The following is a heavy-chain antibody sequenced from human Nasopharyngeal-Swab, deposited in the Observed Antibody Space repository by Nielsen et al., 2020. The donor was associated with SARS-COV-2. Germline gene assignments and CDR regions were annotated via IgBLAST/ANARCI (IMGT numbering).Heavy chain of an antibody. CDR3: VKDLAYDEVS. Sequence: GESLKISCAASGFTFSSYAMSWVRQAPGKGLEWVSTINNRGDDTHYVDSARGRFTVSRDNSKNTLYLQMNSLRGEDTAIYYCVKDLAYDEVSWGQGTPVTVSS. CDR2: INNRGDDT. V-gene: IGHV3-23*01. J-gene: IGHJ5*02. CDR1: GFTFSSYA. D-gene: IGHD5-12*01.